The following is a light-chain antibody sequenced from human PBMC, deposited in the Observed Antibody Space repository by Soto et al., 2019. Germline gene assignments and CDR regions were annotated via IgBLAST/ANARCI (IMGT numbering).Light chain of an antibody. J-gene: IGKJ1*01. CDR2: RTS. CDR1: QSIAHW. V-gene: IGKV1-5*03. CDR3: QQYSSYLRT. Sequence: DIPMTQSPSTLSASVGDRITVTCRANQSIAHWLAWYQQKPGKAPTLLIYRTSGLESGVPSRFSGSGYGTEFTLTISSLQPDDFATYYCQQYSSYLRTFGQGTKVEI.